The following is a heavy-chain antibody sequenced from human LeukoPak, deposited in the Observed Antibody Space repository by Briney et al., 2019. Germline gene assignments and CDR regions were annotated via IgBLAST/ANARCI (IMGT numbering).Heavy chain of an antibody. V-gene: IGHV1-69*05. J-gene: IGHJ4*02. D-gene: IGHD2-2*01. CDR3: ARGIVVVPAATVLGFDY. CDR2: IIPIFGTA. Sequence: SVKVSCKASGGTFSSYAISWVRQAPGQGLEWMGGIIPIFGTANYAQKFQGRGTITTDESTSTAYMELSSLRSEDTAVYYCARGIVVVPAATVLGFDYWGQGTLVTVSS. CDR1: GGTFSSYA.